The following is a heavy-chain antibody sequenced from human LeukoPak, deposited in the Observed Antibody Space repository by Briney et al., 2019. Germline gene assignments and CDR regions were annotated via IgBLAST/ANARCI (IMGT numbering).Heavy chain of an antibody. Sequence: QPGGSLRLSCEGSGFTFSNYWMGWVRQAPGKGLQWVANIKTDGSEKYYVDSVKGRFTISRDNAKNSLYLQMNSLRAEDTAVNYCATYSSLNRREFQYWGQGTLLTVSS. V-gene: IGHV3-7*01. CDR3: ATYSSLNRREFQY. J-gene: IGHJ1*01. CDR1: GFTFSNYW. CDR2: IKTDGSEK. D-gene: IGHD3-22*01.